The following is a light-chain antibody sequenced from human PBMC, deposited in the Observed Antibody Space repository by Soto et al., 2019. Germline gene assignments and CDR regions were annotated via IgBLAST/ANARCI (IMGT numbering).Light chain of an antibody. CDR3: SSYAGSSNV. J-gene: IGLJ1*01. Sequence: QSALTQPPSASGSPGQSVAISCTGTSSDVGGYNYVSWYQQHPGNAPKLMIYEVNKRPSGVPDRFSGSKSGNTASLTVSGLQAEDEADYYCSSYAGSSNVFGTGTKGTVL. CDR1: SSDVGGYNY. CDR2: EVN. V-gene: IGLV2-8*01.